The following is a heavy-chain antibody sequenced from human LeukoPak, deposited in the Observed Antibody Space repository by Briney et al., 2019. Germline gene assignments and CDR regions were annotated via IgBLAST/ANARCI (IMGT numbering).Heavy chain of an antibody. V-gene: IGHV3-66*01. J-gene: IGHJ4*02. CDR2: IYSGGST. CDR3: ARDMGWYYGSGSDY. Sequence: SGGSLRLSCAASGFTFSSYSMNWVRQAPGKGLEWVSVIYSGGSTYYADSVKGRFTISRDNSKNTLYLQMNSLRAEDTAVYYCARDMGWYYGSGSDYWGQGTLVTVSS. CDR1: GFTFSSYS. D-gene: IGHD3-10*01.